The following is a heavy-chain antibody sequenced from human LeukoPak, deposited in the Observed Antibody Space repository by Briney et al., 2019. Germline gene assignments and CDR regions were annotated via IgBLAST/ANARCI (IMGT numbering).Heavy chain of an antibody. V-gene: IGHV3-53*01. Sequence: PGGSLRLSCAASGFTISSNYMSWVRQGPGKGLEWVSLIYSGGYTYYADSVKGRFTISRDNPKNTLYLQMNSLRGEDTAVYYCARQRYYYDSSGPYFDYWGQGTLVTVSS. J-gene: IGHJ4*02. CDR1: GFTISSNY. CDR3: ARQRYYYDSSGPYFDY. D-gene: IGHD3-22*01. CDR2: IYSGGYT.